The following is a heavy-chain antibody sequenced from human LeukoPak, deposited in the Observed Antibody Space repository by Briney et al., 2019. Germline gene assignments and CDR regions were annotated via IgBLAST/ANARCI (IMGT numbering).Heavy chain of an antibody. V-gene: IGHV3-20*04. D-gene: IGHD2-2*01. CDR1: GFAFGEHG. CDR2: NNWSGGST. J-gene: IGHJ4*02. CDR3: ARAPITSPFYFDS. Sequence: GGSLRLSCTASGFAFGEHGMSWVRQVPGKGLEWVSGNNWSGGSTGYADPLRGRFTISRDNAKNSLYLQMDSLRAEDTALYYCARAPITSPFYFDSWGQGTLVTVSS.